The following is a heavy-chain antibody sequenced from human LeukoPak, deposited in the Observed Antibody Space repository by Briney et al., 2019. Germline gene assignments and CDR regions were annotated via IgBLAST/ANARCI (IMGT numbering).Heavy chain of an antibody. CDR2: ISSSSTI. CDR1: GFTFSSYS. J-gene: IGHJ4*02. D-gene: IGHD3-3*01. CDR3: ARSGRAATIFGVVIIPEIFDY. Sequence: PGGSLRLSCAASGFTFSSYSMNWVRQAPGKGLEWVSYISSSSTIYYADSVKGRFTISRDNAKNSLYLQMNSLRAEDTAVYYCARSGRAATIFGVVIIPEIFDYWGQGTLVTVSS. V-gene: IGHV3-48*01.